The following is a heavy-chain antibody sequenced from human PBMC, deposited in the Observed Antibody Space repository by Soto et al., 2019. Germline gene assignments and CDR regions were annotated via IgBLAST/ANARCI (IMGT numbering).Heavy chain of an antibody. CDR3: ARPLWRDDYNWGYFDL. J-gene: IGHJ2*01. D-gene: IGHD4-4*01. Sequence: VQLVESGGGVVQPGRSLRLSCAASGFTFRSYAMHWVRQAPGKGLEWVAVISYDGSNKYYADSVKGRFTISRDNSKNTLYLQMNSLRAEDTAVYYCARPLWRDDYNWGYFDLWGRGTLVTVSS. CDR2: ISYDGSNK. V-gene: IGHV3-30-3*01. CDR1: GFTFRSYA.